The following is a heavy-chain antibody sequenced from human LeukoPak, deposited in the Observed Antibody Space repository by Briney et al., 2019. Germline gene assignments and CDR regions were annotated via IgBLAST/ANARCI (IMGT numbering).Heavy chain of an antibody. J-gene: IGHJ4*02. CDR1: GFTVSSNY. CDR2: IYSGGST. CDR3: AGGALCSGGSCYSSASYFDY. Sequence: GGSLRLSCAASGFTVSSNYMSWVRQAPGEGLEWVSVIYSGGSTYYADSVKGRFTISRDNSKNTLYLQMNSLRAEDTAVYYCAGGALCSGGSCYSSASYFDYWGQGTLVTVSS. V-gene: IGHV3-53*01. D-gene: IGHD2-15*01.